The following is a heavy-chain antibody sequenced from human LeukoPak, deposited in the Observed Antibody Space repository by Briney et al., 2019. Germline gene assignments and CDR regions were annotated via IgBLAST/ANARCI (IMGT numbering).Heavy chain of an antibody. CDR3: ASGGSTYTY. Sequence: GGSLRLSCAASGFTFSNYWMTWVRQAPGKGLEWVANIRQDGSENDYVDSVKGRFTISRDNAKKSMYLQMNSLRVEDTTVYYCASGGSTYTYWGQGSLVTVSS. CDR1: GFTFSNYW. J-gene: IGHJ4*02. CDR2: IRQDGSEN. V-gene: IGHV3-7*03. D-gene: IGHD2-2*02.